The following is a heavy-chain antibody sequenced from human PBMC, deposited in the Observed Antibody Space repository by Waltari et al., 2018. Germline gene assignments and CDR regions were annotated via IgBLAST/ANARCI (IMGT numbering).Heavy chain of an antibody. CDR3: ERGMTTVTTGNFDY. CDR2: LIPIRGIA. V-gene: IGHV1-69*04. CDR1: GGTFSSYA. D-gene: IGHD4-17*01. Sequence: QVQLVQSGAEVKKPGSSVKVSCKASGGTFSSYAISWVRQAPGQGLEWVGGLIPIRGIANYAQRFQGRVTITADESKRTAYMELSSLRSEDTAVYYCERGMTTVTTGNFDYWGQGTLVTVS. J-gene: IGHJ4*02.